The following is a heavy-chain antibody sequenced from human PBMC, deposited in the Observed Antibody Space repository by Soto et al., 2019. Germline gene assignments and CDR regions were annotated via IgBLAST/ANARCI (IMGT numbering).Heavy chain of an antibody. Sequence: SQTLSLTCAITEDSVSSNSAGWSWVRQSPSRGLEWLGRTYYRSKWYYEYAVSVRGRITINPDTSKNQYSLQLNSVTPEDTAVYFCARGEQYSGRIFDYWGQGTLVTVSS. D-gene: IGHD1-26*01. CDR3: ARGEQYSGRIFDY. CDR2: TYYRSKWYY. V-gene: IGHV6-1*01. CDR1: EDSVSSNSAG. J-gene: IGHJ4*01.